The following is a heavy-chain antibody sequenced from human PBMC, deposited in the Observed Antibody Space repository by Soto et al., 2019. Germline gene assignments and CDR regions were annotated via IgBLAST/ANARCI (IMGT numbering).Heavy chain of an antibody. V-gene: IGHV1-46*01. CDR3: ASFSGTMVYFDY. CDR2: ISASGGNT. D-gene: IGHD2-8*01. Sequence: ASVKVSCKASGYTFTSYYMHWVRQAPGQGLEWMGIISASGGNTNYAQKLQGRVTMTTDTSTSTAYMELRSLRSDDTAVYYCASFSGTMVYFDYWGQGTLVTVSS. CDR1: GYTFTSYY. J-gene: IGHJ4*02.